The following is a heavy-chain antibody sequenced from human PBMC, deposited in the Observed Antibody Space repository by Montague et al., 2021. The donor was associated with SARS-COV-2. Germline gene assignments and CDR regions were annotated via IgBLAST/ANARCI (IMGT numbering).Heavy chain of an antibody. J-gene: IGHJ3*02. CDR1: GGSFSGYY. CDR2: IDHSGST. Sequence: SETLSLTCAVYGGSFSGYYWSWIRQPPGKGLEWIGEIDHSGSTNYNPSLKSRVTISLDTSKNQFSLRLNSVTAADTAVYYCARGRYFHWLLFALNDAFDIWVQGTMVTVSS. V-gene: IGHV4-34*01. CDR3: ARGRYFHWLLFALNDAFDI. D-gene: IGHD3-9*01.